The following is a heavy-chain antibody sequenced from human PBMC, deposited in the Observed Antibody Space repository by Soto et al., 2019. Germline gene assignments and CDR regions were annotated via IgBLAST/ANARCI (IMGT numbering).Heavy chain of an antibody. CDR3: ARDIGNGDYGNPRSNFDY. CDR1: GYTFTSYY. D-gene: IGHD4-17*01. Sequence: GASVKVSCKASGYTFTSYYMHWVRQAPGQGLEWMGIINPSGGSTSYAQKFQGRVTMTRDTSTSTVYMELSSLRSGDTAVYYCARDIGNGDYGNPRSNFDYWGQGTLVTVSP. V-gene: IGHV1-46*01. J-gene: IGHJ4*02. CDR2: INPSGGST.